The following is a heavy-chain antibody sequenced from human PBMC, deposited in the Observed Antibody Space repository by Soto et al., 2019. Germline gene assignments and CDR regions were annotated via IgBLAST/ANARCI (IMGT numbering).Heavy chain of an antibody. Sequence: GASVKVSCKASGGTFSSYAISWVRQAPGQGLEWMGGIIPIFGTANYAQKFQGRVTITADKSTSTAYMELSSLRSEDTAVYYCARAGGQGYYDSSGYYYEEIYYYYGMDVWGQGTTVTVSS. J-gene: IGHJ6*02. CDR2: IIPIFGTA. CDR1: GGTFSSYA. CDR3: ARAGGQGYYDSSGYYYEEIYYYYGMDV. V-gene: IGHV1-69*06. D-gene: IGHD3-22*01.